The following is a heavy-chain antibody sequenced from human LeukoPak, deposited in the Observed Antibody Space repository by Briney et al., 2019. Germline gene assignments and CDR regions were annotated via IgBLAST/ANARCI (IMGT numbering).Heavy chain of an antibody. CDR3: AGPLDIYYYDSSGYHELGY. Sequence: SETLSLTCTVSGGSISSYYWSWIRQPAGKGLEWIGRIYTSGSTNYNPSLKSRVTMSVDTSKNQFSLKLSSVTAADTAVYYCAGPLDIYYYDSSGYHELGYWGQGTLVTVSS. CDR2: IYTSGST. V-gene: IGHV4-4*07. J-gene: IGHJ4*02. D-gene: IGHD3-22*01. CDR1: GGSISSYY.